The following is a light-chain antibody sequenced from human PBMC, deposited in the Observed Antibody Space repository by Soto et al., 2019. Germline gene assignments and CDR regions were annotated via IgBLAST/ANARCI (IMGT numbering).Light chain of an antibody. J-gene: IGKJ1*01. V-gene: IGKV4-1*01. CDR3: QQYYSTPWT. CDR1: QSLLHSSDNRNY. Sequence: DIVMAQFPETLAVSVGERATIKCGSSQSLLHSSDNRNYLTWYQQKPGQPPKLLIYWASTRQSGVPDRFSGSGSGTDFTLTINSLQAEDVAVYYCQQYYSTPWTFGQGTKVDIK. CDR2: WAS.